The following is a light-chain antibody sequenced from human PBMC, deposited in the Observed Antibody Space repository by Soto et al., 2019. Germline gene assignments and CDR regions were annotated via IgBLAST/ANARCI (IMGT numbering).Light chain of an antibody. Sequence: QSVLTQSPSASGTPGQRVSISCSGTSSNIGSKTVNWYQQLPGTAPKLVIYSNSQRPSGVPDRFSGSKSGTSASLAISGLQSEDEADYYCAAWDDSLNEEVFGGGTQLTVL. J-gene: IGLJ2*01. V-gene: IGLV1-44*01. CDR3: AAWDDSLNEEV. CDR2: SNS. CDR1: SSNIGSKT.